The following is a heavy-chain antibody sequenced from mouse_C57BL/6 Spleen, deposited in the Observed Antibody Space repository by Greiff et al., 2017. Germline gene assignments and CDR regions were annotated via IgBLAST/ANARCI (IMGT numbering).Heavy chain of an antibody. J-gene: IGHJ1*03. D-gene: IGHD2-5*01. CDR1: GFTFSSYA. CDR2: ISDGGSYT. CDR3: ARGLSNHWYFDV. Sequence: EVKLQESGGGLVKPGGSLKLSCAASGFTFSSYAMSWVRQTPEKRLEWVATISDGGSYTYYPDNVKVRFTISRDNAKNNLYLQMSHLKSEDTAMYYCARGLSNHWYFDVWGTGTTVTVSS. V-gene: IGHV5-4*03.